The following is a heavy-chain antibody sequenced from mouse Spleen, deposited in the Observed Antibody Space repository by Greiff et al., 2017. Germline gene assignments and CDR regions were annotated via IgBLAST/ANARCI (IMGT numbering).Heavy chain of an antibody. D-gene: IGHD1-1*01. CDR1: GYTFTDYN. CDR2: INPNNGGI. CDR3: ARRELRYWYFDV. J-gene: IGHJ1*01. V-gene: IGHV1-22*01. Sequence: EVQLQQSGPELVKPGASVKMSCKASGYTFTDYNMHWVKQSHGKSLEWIGYINPNNGGISYNQKFKGKATLTVNKSSSTAYMELRSLTSEDSAVYYCARRELRYWYFDVWGAGTTVTVSS.